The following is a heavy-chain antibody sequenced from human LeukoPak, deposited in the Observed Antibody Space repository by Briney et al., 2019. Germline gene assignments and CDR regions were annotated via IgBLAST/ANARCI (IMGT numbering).Heavy chain of an antibody. V-gene: IGHV4-34*01. CDR2: INHSGST. D-gene: IGHD3-9*01. Sequence: SETLSLTCAVYGGSFSGYYWSWIRQPPGKGLEWIGEINHSGSTNYNPSLKSRVTISVDTSKNQFSLKLSSVTAADTAVYYCARRSNFDWLLRYGMDVWGQGTTVTVSS. J-gene: IGHJ6*02. CDR1: GGSFSGYY. CDR3: ARRSNFDWLLRYGMDV.